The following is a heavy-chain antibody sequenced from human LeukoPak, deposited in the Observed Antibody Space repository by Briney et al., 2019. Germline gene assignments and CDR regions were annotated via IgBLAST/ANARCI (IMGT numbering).Heavy chain of an antibody. J-gene: IGHJ4*02. CDR2: INPSGGST. Sequence: ASVKVSCEASGYTFTSSYMHWVRQAPGQGLEWMGIINPSGGSTTYAQKFQGRVTMTRDTSTSTVYMELSSLRSEDTAVYYCARGGSGSTFDYWGQGTLVTVSS. V-gene: IGHV1-46*01. D-gene: IGHD3-10*01. CDR3: ARGGSGSTFDY. CDR1: GYTFTSSY.